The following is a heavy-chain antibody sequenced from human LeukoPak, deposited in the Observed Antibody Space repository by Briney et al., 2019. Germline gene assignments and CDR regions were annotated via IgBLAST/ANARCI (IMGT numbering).Heavy chain of an antibody. CDR1: GFTFSSDG. D-gene: IGHD1-1*01. CDR2: IWYDGSNK. Sequence: QPGRSLRLSCAASGFTFSSDGMHWVRQAPGKGLEWGAVIWYDGSNKYYADSVKGRFTISRDNSKNTLDLQMNSLRAEDTAVYYCEREKAERPSNWFDPWGQGTLVTVSS. CDR3: EREKAERPSNWFDP. V-gene: IGHV3-33*01. J-gene: IGHJ5*02.